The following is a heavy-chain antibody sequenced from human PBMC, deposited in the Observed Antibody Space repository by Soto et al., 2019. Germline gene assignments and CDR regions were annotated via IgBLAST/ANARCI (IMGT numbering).Heavy chain of an antibody. Sequence: SETLSLTCTVSGGSISSYYWSWIRQPPGKGLEWIGYIYYSGSTNYNPSLKSRVTISVDTSKNQFSLKLSSVTAADTAVYYCARALFEGELGYCSSTSCYKRGYYFDYWGQGTLVTVSS. D-gene: IGHD2-2*02. CDR3: ARALFEGELGYCSSTSCYKRGYYFDY. CDR2: IYYSGST. J-gene: IGHJ4*02. CDR1: GGSISSYY. V-gene: IGHV4-59*01.